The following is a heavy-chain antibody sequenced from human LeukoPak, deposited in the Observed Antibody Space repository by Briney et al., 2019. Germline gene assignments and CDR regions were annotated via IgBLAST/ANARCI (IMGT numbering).Heavy chain of an antibody. CDR2: ISSSSSYI. J-gene: IGHJ4*02. Sequence: GGSLRLSCAASGFTFSSYSMNWVRQAPGKGLEWVSSISSSSSYIYYADSVKGRFTISRDNAKNSLYLQMDSLRAEDTAVYYCTRALLSDNWFASHWGQGTLVTVSS. V-gene: IGHV3-21*01. CDR1: GFTFSSYS. CDR3: TRALLSDNWFASH. D-gene: IGHD1-1*01.